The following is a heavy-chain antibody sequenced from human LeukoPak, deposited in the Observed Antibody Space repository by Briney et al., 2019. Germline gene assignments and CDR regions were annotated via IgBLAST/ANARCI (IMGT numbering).Heavy chain of an antibody. Sequence: GGSLRLSCAASGFNLRSYWMSWVRQAPGKGLEWVANIKQDGSEKYYVDSVKGRFTISRDNAKNSLYLQMNSLGAEDTALYYCAKDSELDYDSSGYYLDCWGQGTLVTVSS. V-gene: IGHV3-7*01. D-gene: IGHD3-22*01. CDR1: GFNLRSYW. CDR2: IKQDGSEK. J-gene: IGHJ4*02. CDR3: AKDSELDYDSSGYYLDC.